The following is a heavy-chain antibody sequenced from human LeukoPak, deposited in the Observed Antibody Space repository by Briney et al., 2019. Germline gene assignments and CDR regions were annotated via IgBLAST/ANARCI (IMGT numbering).Heavy chain of an antibody. V-gene: IGHV3-30*18. D-gene: IGHD5-12*01. CDR3: AKDLGAGYEAPDY. CDR2: ISYDGSNK. Sequence: GGSLRLSCAASGFTFSSYDIHWVRQAPGKGLEWMAVISYDGSNKYYADSVKGRFTISRDNSKNTLYLQMNSLRAEDSAVYYCAKDLGAGYEAPDYWGQGTLVTVSS. CDR1: GFTFSSYD. J-gene: IGHJ4*02.